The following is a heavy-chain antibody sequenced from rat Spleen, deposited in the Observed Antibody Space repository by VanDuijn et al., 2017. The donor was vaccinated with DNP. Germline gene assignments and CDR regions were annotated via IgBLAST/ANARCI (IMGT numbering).Heavy chain of an antibody. CDR3: ARHAYGSPHYYAMDA. D-gene: IGHD1-8*01. V-gene: IGHV5S13*01. CDR1: GFTFSDYY. CDR2: ISTSGGST. J-gene: IGHJ4*01. Sequence: EVQLVESGGGLVQPGRSLKLSCEASGFTFSDYYMAWVRQAPKKGLEWVASISTSGGSTYYRDSVKGRFTISRDNAKNTQYLQMDSLRSEDTATYYCARHAYGSPHYYAMDAWGQGTSVTVSS.